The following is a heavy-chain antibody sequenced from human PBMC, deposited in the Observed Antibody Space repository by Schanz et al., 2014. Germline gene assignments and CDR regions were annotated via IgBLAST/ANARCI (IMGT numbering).Heavy chain of an antibody. CDR1: GFTFSSYA. CDR2: ISASGGST. J-gene: IGHJ6*02. CDR3: AKDSCSSTTCYGYGMDV. D-gene: IGHD2-2*01. Sequence: EVQLLESGGGLVQPGGSLRLSCAASGFTFSSYAMSWVRQAPGKGLEWVSTISASGGSTYYADSVKGRFTISRDNSKNILYLQMNSLRAEDTAVYYCAKDSCSSTTCYGYGMDVWGQGSTXTVSS. V-gene: IGHV3-23*01.